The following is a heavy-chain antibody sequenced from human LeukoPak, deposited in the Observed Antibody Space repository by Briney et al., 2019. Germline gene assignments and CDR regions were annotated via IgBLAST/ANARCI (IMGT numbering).Heavy chain of an antibody. D-gene: IGHD3-3*01. J-gene: IGHJ5*02. Sequence: PGGSLRLSSAASGFTFSSYSMNWVRQAPGKGLEWVSYISSSSSTIYYADSVKGRFTISRDNAKNSLYLQMNSLRAEDTAVYYCARTYYDFWSGYYPWGQGTLVTVSS. V-gene: IGHV3-48*01. CDR3: ARTYYDFWSGYYP. CDR1: GFTFSSYS. CDR2: ISSSSSTI.